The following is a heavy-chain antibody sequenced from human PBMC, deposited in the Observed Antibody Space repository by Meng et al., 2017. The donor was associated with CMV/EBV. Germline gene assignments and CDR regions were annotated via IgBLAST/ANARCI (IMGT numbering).Heavy chain of an antibody. Sequence: ASVKVSCKASGYTFTGYYMHWVRQAPGQGLEWMGWINPNSGSTNYAQKFQGRVTMTRDTSISTAYMELSRLRSDDTAVYYCARVLLRFLEWLSDYGMDVWGQGTTVTVSS. D-gene: IGHD3-3*01. V-gene: IGHV1-2*02. CDR3: ARVLLRFLEWLSDYGMDV. CDR2: INPNSGST. J-gene: IGHJ6*02. CDR1: GYTFTGYY.